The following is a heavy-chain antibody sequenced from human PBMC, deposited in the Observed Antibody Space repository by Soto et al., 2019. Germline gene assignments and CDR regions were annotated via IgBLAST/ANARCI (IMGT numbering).Heavy chain of an antibody. J-gene: IGHJ4*02. CDR3: ARDKITGLFDY. CDR1: GGSISSSTYY. Sequence: SETLSLTCTVSGGSISSSTYYWGWMRQPPGKGLEWIASFFIGGNTYYNPSLKSRVTISVDTSKNQFSLKLTSVTAADTAVYYCARDKITGLFDYWGRGTLVTVSS. D-gene: IGHD2-8*02. V-gene: IGHV4-39*07. CDR2: FFIGGNT.